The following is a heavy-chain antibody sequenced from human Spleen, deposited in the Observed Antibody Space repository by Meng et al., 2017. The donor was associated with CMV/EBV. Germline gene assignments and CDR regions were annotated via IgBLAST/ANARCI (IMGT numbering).Heavy chain of an antibody. D-gene: IGHD3-10*01. CDR3: AKDLGSD. CDR2: ISYDGSNK. J-gene: IGHJ4*02. Sequence: GGSLRLSCAASGFTFSSYAMHWVRQAPGKGLEWVAVISYDGSNKYYADSVKGRFTISRDNAKNSLYLQMNSLRAEDTALYYCAKDLGSDWGQGTLVTVSS. V-gene: IGHV3-30-3*01. CDR1: GFTFSSYA.